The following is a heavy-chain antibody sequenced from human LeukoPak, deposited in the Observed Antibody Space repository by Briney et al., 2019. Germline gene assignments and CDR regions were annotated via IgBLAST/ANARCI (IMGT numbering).Heavy chain of an antibody. Sequence: PGGSLRLSCVGSGFTLSSYWMNWGRQAPGKGLEWVANINPDGRKDIYVDSVKGRFTISRDNAKNSVFLQMNSLRVEDTAVYYCLGSGYGSHWGQGTQVTVSP. D-gene: IGHD5-12*01. V-gene: IGHV3-7*03. J-gene: IGHJ4*02. CDR3: LGSGYGSH. CDR2: INPDGRKD. CDR1: GFTLSSYW.